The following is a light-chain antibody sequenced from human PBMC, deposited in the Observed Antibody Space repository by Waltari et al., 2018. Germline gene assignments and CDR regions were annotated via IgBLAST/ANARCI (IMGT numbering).Light chain of an antibody. Sequence: QSVLTQPPSVSAAPGQKVTISCSGSNSNIGNNYVSWYQQLPGKAPKLFISENNKRPSGIPARFSGSKSGTSATLGITGLPTGDEADYYCGTWDSSLGDWVFGGGTKVTVL. CDR3: GTWDSSLGDWV. CDR2: ENN. CDR1: NSNIGNNY. J-gene: IGLJ3*02. V-gene: IGLV1-51*02.